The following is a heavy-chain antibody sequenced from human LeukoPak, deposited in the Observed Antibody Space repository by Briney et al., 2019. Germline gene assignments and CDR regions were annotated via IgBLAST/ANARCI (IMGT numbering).Heavy chain of an antibody. CDR1: GFTFSSYG. Sequence: GRSLRLSCAASGFTFSSYGMHWVRQAPGKGLGWVAVISYDGSNKYYADSVKGRFTISRDNSKNTLYLQMNSLRAEDTAVYYCAKSRDYYDSSGQDYWGQGTLVTVSS. CDR2: ISYDGSNK. J-gene: IGHJ4*02. D-gene: IGHD3-22*01. CDR3: AKSRDYYDSSGQDY. V-gene: IGHV3-30*18.